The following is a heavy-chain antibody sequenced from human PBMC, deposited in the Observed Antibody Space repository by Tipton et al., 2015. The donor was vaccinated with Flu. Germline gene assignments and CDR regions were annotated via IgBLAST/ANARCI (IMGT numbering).Heavy chain of an antibody. CDR2: IYHSGST. Sequence: LSCAVSGGSISSGGYSWSWIRQPPGKGLEWIGYIYHSGSTYYNPSLKSRVTISVDRSKNQFSLKLSSVTAADTAVYYCAREAGEGWFDPWGQGTLVTVSS. V-gene: IGHV4-30-2*01. CDR1: GGSISSGGYS. D-gene: IGHD7-27*01. CDR3: AREAGEGWFDP. J-gene: IGHJ5*02.